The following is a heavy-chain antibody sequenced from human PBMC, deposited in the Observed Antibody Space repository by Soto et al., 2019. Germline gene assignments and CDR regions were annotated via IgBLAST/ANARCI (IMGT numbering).Heavy chain of an antibody. J-gene: IGHJ4*02. CDR3: ASSTSASIAARPYYFDY. CDR2: IDPSDSYT. V-gene: IGHV5-10-1*01. CDR1: GYSFTSYW. Sequence: GESLKISCKGSGYSFTSYWISWVRQMPGKGLEWMGRIDPSDSYTNYSPSFQGHVTISADKSISTAYLQWSSLKASDTAMYYCASSTSASIAARPYYFDYWGQGTLVTVSS. D-gene: IGHD6-6*01.